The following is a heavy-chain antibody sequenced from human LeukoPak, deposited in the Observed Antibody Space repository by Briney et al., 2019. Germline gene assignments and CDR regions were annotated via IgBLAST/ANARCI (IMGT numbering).Heavy chain of an antibody. CDR1: GGSFSGYY. CDR2: INHSGST. CDR3: ARGKTWFAP. J-gene: IGHJ5*02. Sequence: SETLSLTCAVYGGSFSGYYWSWIRQPPGKGLEWIGEINHSGSTNYNPSLKSRVTISVDTSKNQFSLKLNSVTATDTAVYYCARGKTWFAPWGQGTLVTVSS. V-gene: IGHV4-34*01.